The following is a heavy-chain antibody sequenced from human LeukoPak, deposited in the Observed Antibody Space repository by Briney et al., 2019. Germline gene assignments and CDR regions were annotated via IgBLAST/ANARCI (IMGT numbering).Heavy chain of an antibody. Sequence: ASVKVSCKASGYTFTGYYMHWVRQAPGQGLEWMGWINPNSGGTNYAQKFQGRVTMTRDTSISTAYMELSRLRSDDTAVYYCARVVVAANSDAFDIWGQETMVTVSS. CDR3: ARVVVAANSDAFDI. V-gene: IGHV1-2*02. J-gene: IGHJ3*02. CDR2: INPNSGGT. CDR1: GYTFTGYY. D-gene: IGHD2-15*01.